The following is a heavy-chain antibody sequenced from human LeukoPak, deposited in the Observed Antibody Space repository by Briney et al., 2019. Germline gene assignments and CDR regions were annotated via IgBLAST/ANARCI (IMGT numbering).Heavy chain of an antibody. D-gene: IGHD2-21*02. Sequence: GGSLRLSCAASGFTFSSSWMTWVRQAPGKGLEWVSSISSSSSYIYYADSVKGRFTISRDNAKNSLYLQMNSLRAEDTAVYYCARVDRDCGGDCYPDRFDPWGQGTLVTVSS. CDR3: ARVDRDCGGDCYPDRFDP. V-gene: IGHV3-21*01. CDR1: GFTFSSSW. J-gene: IGHJ5*02. CDR2: ISSSSSYI.